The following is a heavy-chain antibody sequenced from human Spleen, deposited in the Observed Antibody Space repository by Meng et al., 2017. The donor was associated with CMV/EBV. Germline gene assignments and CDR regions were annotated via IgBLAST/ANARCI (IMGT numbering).Heavy chain of an antibody. V-gene: IGHV3-7*01. D-gene: IGHD3-16*01. CDR1: GFTFRNYY. J-gene: IGHJ4*02. CDR2: IKQDGSEK. Sequence: GESLKISCAASGFTFRNYYMSWVRQAPGKGLEWVATIKQDGSEKVYLESVKGRFTIFRDNAKNSLYLQMNSLRVEDTAVYYCTRDLENGYASSIKQYWGQGTLVTVSS. CDR3: TRDLENGYASSIKQY.